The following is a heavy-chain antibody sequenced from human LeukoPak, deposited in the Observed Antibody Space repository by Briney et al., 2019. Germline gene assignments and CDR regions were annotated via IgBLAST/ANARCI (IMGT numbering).Heavy chain of an antibody. D-gene: IGHD5-18*01. CDR3: AKLNSYGDY. Sequence: GGSLRLSCAVSGFTFSKHGMSWVRQAPWKGLEWVSTISGSGDSTYYADSVKGRFTTSRDNSKNVVYLQMDSLRAEDTATYYCAKLNSYGDYWGQGTLVTISS. J-gene: IGHJ4*02. V-gene: IGHV3-23*01. CDR1: GFTFSKHG. CDR2: ISGSGDST.